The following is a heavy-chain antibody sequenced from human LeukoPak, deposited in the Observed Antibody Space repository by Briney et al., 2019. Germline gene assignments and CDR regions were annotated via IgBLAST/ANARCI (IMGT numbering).Heavy chain of an antibody. V-gene: IGHV3-48*02. J-gene: IGHJ4*02. CDR1: GFTFSNYN. CDR3: TRGATGFDY. CDR2: ISSSSSTI. D-gene: IGHD5-12*01. Sequence: GGSLRLSCAASGFTFSNYNMKWVRQAPGKGLEWVSYISSSSSTIYYADSVKGRFTISRDNAKNSLYLQMNSLRDEDTAVYYCTRGATGFDYWGQGTLVTVSS.